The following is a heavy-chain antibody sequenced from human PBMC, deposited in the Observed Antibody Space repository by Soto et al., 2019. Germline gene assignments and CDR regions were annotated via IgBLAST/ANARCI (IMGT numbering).Heavy chain of an antibody. CDR2: IIPIFGTT. J-gene: IGHJ5*02. V-gene: IGHV1-69*05. Sequence: KVSCKASGGTFSSYAISWVRQAPGQGLEWMGGIIPIFGTTNYAQKFQGRVTITRDTSTSTAYMELSSLRSEDTAVYYCARADDFWSGYLRNWFDPWGQGTLVTVSS. CDR1: GGTFSSYA. CDR3: ARADDFWSGYLRNWFDP. D-gene: IGHD3-3*01.